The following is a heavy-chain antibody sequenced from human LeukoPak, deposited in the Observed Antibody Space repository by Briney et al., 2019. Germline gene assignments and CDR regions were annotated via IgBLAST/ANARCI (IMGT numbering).Heavy chain of an antibody. Sequence: SETLSLTCAVYGGSFSGYYWSWIRQPPGKGLEWIGYIYYSGSTNYNLSLKSRVTISVDTSKNQFSLKLSSVTAADTAVYYCARALGYSSGWSSDDAFDIWGQGTMVTVSS. D-gene: IGHD6-19*01. J-gene: IGHJ3*02. V-gene: IGHV4-59*01. CDR2: IYYSGST. CDR3: ARALGYSSGWSSDDAFDI. CDR1: GGSFSGYY.